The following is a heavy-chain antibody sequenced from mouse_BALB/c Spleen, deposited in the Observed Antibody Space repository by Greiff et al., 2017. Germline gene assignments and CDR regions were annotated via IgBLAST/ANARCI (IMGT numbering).Heavy chain of an antibody. J-gene: IGHJ3*01. CDR1: GFTFSSFG. CDR2: ISDGGSYT. Sequence: EVKLQESGGGLVQPGGSRKLSCAASGFTFSSFGMHWVRQAPEKGLEWVANISDGGSYTYYPDSVKGRFTISRDNAKNKLYLQMCSLKSEDTAMYYCARDPHWGQGTLVTVSA. CDR3: ARDPH. V-gene: IGHV5-6*03.